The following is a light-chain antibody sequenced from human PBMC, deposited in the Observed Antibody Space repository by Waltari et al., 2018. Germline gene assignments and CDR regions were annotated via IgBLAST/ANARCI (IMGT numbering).Light chain of an antibody. Sequence: DKVMTQSPDSLAVSLGESATINCKSSQTLFSSSNNKDWLAWYQQKVGQSPKLLFYWASTRESGVPDRFSGSGSGTDFTLTISSLQAEDVAVYYCQQYYSTPHTFGGGTKVEI. CDR1: QTLFSSSNNKDW. V-gene: IGKV4-1*01. CDR2: WAS. CDR3: QQYYSTPHT. J-gene: IGKJ4*01.